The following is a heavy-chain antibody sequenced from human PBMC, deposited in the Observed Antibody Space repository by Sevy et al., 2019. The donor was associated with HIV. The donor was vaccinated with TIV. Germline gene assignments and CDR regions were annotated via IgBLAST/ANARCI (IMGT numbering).Heavy chain of an antibody. CDR2: IYPVDSDT. Sequence: GESLKISCKGSGYSFTSYWIGWVRQMPGKGLEWMGIIYPVDSDTRYSPSFQGQVTIPADKSTSTAYLQWSSLKASDTAMYYCARSIVVVPAATKLLTHNWFDPWGQGTLVTVSS. CDR3: ARSIVVVPAATKLLTHNWFDP. V-gene: IGHV5-51*01. J-gene: IGHJ5*02. D-gene: IGHD2-2*01. CDR1: GYSFTSYW.